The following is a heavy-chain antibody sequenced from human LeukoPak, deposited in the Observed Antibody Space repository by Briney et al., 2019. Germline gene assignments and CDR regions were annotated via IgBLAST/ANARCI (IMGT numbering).Heavy chain of an antibody. J-gene: IGHJ4*02. CDR3: AKATTAIVVDNFFDY. V-gene: IGHV3-23*01. CDR1: GFTFNDYA. Sequence: GGSLRLSCATSGFTFNDYAMNWVRQAPGKGLEWVAGISGSGADTYYADSVKGRFTISRDNSKNTLHLQMNSLRAEDTALYYCAKATTAIVVDNFFDYWGQGTLVTVSS. CDR2: ISGSGADT. D-gene: IGHD3-22*01.